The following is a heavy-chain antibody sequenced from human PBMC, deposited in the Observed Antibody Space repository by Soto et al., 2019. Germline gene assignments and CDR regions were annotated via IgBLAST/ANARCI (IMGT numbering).Heavy chain of an antibody. CDR1: GGPITTTTW. D-gene: IGHD3-16*01. CDR2: LHHDGTT. CDR3: ATQTISYHWGV. J-gene: IGHJ6*02. V-gene: IGHV4-4*02. Sequence: QVQLQESGPGLVKPSETLSLTCAVSGGPITTTTWWAWVRLPPGKGLEWIGELHHDGTTNYNPSLESRITMSLAKSNNHFSLKLTSVTAADTAIYYCATQTISYHWGVWGRGTTVTVSS.